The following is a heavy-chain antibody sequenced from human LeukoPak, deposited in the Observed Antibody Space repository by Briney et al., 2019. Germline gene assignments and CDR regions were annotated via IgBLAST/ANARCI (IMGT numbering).Heavy chain of an antibody. CDR3: ARAGLYSSSWYFIDY. D-gene: IGHD6-13*01. V-gene: IGHV4-59*01. CDR2: VYYTGNT. Sequence: PSETLSLTCTVSGGSISSYYWSWIRQPPGKGLEWIGYVYYTGNTNYNPSLRSRVTISVDTSKNQFSLRLSSVTAADTAVYYCARAGLYSSSWYFIDYWGQGTLVTVSS. CDR1: GGSISSYY. J-gene: IGHJ4*02.